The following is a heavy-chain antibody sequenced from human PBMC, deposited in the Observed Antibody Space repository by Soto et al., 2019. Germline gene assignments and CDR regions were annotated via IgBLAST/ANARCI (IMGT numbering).Heavy chain of an antibody. J-gene: IGHJ4*01. V-gene: IGHV3-43D*04. CDR2: IRWDGGAT. D-gene: IGHD3-22*01. CDR1: GFTLDDYA. CDR3: AKDIASRGYLRTFDY. Sequence: GGSLRLSCAVSGFTLDDYAMHWVRQAPGKCLEWVSLIRWDGGATYYADSVRGRFTISRDTTINSLYLQMNGLRAEDTALYFCAKDIASRGYLRTFDYWGHGTLVTVPQ.